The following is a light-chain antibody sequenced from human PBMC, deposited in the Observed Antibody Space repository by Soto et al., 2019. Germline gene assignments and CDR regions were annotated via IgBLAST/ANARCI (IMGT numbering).Light chain of an antibody. CDR3: QQYGSSPLMYT. CDR1: QSVSSSY. Sequence: EIVLTQSPGTLSLSPGERATLSCRASQSVSSSYLAWYQQKPGQAPRLLIYGASSRATGIPDRFSGSGSGTDFTLTISRLEPEDFAVYYCQQYGSSPLMYTFGQGTQLEIK. V-gene: IGKV3-20*01. CDR2: GAS. J-gene: IGKJ2*01.